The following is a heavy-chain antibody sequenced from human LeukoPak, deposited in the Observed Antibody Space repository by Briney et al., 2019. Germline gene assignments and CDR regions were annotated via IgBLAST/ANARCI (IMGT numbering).Heavy chain of an antibody. J-gene: IGHJ4*02. Sequence: GGSLRLSCAASGFTVSSNYMSWVRQAPGKGLEWVSVIYSGGSTYYADSVKGRFTISRDNSKNTLYLQVNSLRAEDTAVYYCASSAKVLRYFDWLGLFDYWGQGTLVTVSS. V-gene: IGHV3-53*01. CDR3: ASSAKVLRYFDWLGLFDY. CDR1: GFTVSSNY. CDR2: IYSGGST. D-gene: IGHD3-9*01.